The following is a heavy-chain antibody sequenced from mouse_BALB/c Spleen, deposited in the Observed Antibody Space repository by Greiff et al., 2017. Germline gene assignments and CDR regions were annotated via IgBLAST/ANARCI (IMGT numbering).Heavy chain of an antibody. CDR2: IYPGSGST. CDR3: TRQLLRYYAMDY. CDR1: GYTFTSYW. J-gene: IGHJ4*01. Sequence: LKQPGSELVRPGASVKLSCKASGYTFTSYWMHWVKQRPGQGLEWIGNIYPGSGSTNYDEKFKSKATLTVDTSSSTAYMQLSSLTSEDSAVYYCTRQLLRYYAMDYWGQGTSVTVSS. V-gene: IGHV1S22*01. D-gene: IGHD1-1*01.